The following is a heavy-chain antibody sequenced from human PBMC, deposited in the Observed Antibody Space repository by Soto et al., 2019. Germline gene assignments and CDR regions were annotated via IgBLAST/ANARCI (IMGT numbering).Heavy chain of an antibody. Sequence: GGSLRLSCAASGFTFSSHTLNWVRQAPGRGLEWVSSITSSSSDIFYADSVKGRFTISRDNAENSLYLQMNSLRVEDTAVYYCARDTGRGFDNWGQGTLVTVSS. CDR1: GFTFSSHT. V-gene: IGHV3-21*03. J-gene: IGHJ4*02. D-gene: IGHD1-26*01. CDR2: ITSSSSDI. CDR3: ARDTGRGFDN.